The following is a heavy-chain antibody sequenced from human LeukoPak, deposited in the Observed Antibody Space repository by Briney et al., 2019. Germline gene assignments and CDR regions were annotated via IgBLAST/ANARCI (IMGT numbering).Heavy chain of an antibody. Sequence: GGSLRLSCAASGFSFTDYAMSWARQPPGKGLEWVSAVSGHGDTTDYVDSVKGRFTISRDNSRNTVHLQIDSLRIEDTGVYYCTRDYSGNDHGIDNWGQGTLVTVSS. CDR3: TRDYSGNDHGIDN. CDR2: VSGHGDTT. J-gene: IGHJ4*02. V-gene: IGHV3-23*01. CDR1: GFSFTDYA. D-gene: IGHD5-12*01.